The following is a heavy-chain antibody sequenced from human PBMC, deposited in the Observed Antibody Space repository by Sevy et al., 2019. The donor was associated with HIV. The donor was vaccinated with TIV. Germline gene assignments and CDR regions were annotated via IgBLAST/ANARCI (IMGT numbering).Heavy chain of an antibody. D-gene: IGHD2-8*01. V-gene: IGHV3-30-3*01. CDR1: RFTFSSYT. CDR3: ASRYYASSGPYWYLDL. CDR2: ISYDGSNK. J-gene: IGHJ2*01. Sequence: GGSLRLSCAASRFTFSSYTMHWIRRAPGKGLEWMAVISYDGSNKYYADSVKGRFTISRDNSKNTLYLQMDSLRAEDTAVYYCASRYYASSGPYWYLDLWDRGALVTVSS.